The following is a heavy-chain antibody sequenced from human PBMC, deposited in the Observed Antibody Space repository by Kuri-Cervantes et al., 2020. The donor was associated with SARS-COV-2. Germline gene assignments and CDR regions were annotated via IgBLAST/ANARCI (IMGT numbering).Heavy chain of an antibody. Sequence: SVKVSCKASGGTFSSYAISWVRQAPGQGLEWMGGIIPIFGTANYAQKFQGRVTITADESTSTAYMELSSLRSEDTAVYYCARVPREICSSTSCYQGLWGQGILVTVSS. CDR1: GGTFSSYA. D-gene: IGHD2-2*01. J-gene: IGHJ4*02. CDR2: IIPIFGTA. CDR3: ARVPREICSSTSCYQGL. V-gene: IGHV1-69*13.